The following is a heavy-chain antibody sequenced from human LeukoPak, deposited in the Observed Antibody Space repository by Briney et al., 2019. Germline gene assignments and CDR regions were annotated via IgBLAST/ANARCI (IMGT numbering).Heavy chain of an antibody. CDR1: GGSIDITNY. CDR2: IAHDGTT. D-gene: IGHD4-17*01. Sequence: SETLSLTCGVSGGSIDITNYWSWVRQAPGKGLEWIGEIAHDGTTNYNPSLRSRVAMSFDRANNHFSLSLTSVTAADTAVYYCAGEGDYWHRFDDWGRGTLVTVSS. V-gene: IGHV4-4*02. J-gene: IGHJ4*02. CDR3: AGEGDYWHRFDD.